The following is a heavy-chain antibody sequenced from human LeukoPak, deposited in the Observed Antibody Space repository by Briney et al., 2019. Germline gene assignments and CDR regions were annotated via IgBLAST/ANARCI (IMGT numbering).Heavy chain of an antibody. CDR1: GGCISSGGYY. CDR3: ARETRGSLMTTVTRWFDP. J-gene: IGHJ5*02. V-gene: IGHV4-31*03. Sequence: SQTLSLTCTVSGGCISSGGYYWSWIRQHPGKGLEWIGYIYYSGSTYYNPSLKSRVTISVDTSKNQFSLKLSSVTAADTAVYYCARETRGSLMTTVTRWFDPWGQGTLVTVSS. D-gene: IGHD4-17*01. CDR2: IYYSGST.